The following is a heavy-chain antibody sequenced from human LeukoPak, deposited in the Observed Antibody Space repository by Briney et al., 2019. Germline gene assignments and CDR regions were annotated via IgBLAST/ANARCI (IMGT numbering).Heavy chain of an antibody. Sequence: SVKVSCKASEGTFSSYAISWVRQAPGQGLEWMGGIIPIFGTANYAQKFQGRVTITTDESTSTAYMELSSLRSEDTAVYYCARDSGYYYDSSGYYPDAFDIWGQGTMVTVSS. CDR2: IIPIFGTA. D-gene: IGHD3-22*01. CDR1: EGTFSSYA. CDR3: ARDSGYYYDSSGYYPDAFDI. J-gene: IGHJ3*02. V-gene: IGHV1-69*05.